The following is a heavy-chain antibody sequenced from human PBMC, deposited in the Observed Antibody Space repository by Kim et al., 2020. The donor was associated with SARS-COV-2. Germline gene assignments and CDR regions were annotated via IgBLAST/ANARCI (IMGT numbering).Heavy chain of an antibody. CDR2: ISYDGSNK. CDR3: ASGHCSGGSCLYYFDY. Sequence: GGSLRLSCAASGFTVSSYSMHWVRQAPGKGLEWVAVISYDGSNKYDADSVTGRFTICKDNSNNTLHLQMNSLRAEDTAVYYCASGHCSGGSCLYYFDYWGQGTLVTVSS. D-gene: IGHD2-15*01. CDR1: GFTVSSYS. V-gene: IGHV3-30-3*01. J-gene: IGHJ4*02.